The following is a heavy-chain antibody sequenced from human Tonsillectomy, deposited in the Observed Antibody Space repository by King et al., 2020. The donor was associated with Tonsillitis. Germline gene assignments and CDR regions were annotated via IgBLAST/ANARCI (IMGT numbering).Heavy chain of an antibody. CDR2: IYPGDSHT. CDR1: GYSFTHYW. CDR3: ATGIVARPQVFDY. D-gene: IGHD6-6*01. Sequence: VQLVESGAEVKKPGESLTLSCKGSGYSFTHYWIGWVRQMPGKGLEWMGIIYPGDSHTRYSPSFQGQVTISADKSISTAYLQWSSLKASDTAIYYCATGIVARPQVFDYWGQGTLVTVSS. V-gene: IGHV5-51*03. J-gene: IGHJ4*02.